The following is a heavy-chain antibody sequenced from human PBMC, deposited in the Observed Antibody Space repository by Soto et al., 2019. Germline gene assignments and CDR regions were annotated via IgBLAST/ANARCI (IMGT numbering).Heavy chain of an antibody. CDR1: GFTFSDHY. CDR2: SKNKADSYTT. D-gene: IGHD3-10*01. J-gene: IGHJ4*02. Sequence: EVQLVESGGGLVQPGGSLRLSCAASGFTFSDHYMDWVRQAPGKGLECVGRSKNKADSYTTEYAASVKGRFTISRDGSKNSLFLQMNSLKTEDTAVYYCTVWGSGNDFGAAWGQGILVTVSS. CDR3: TVWGSGNDFGAA. V-gene: IGHV3-72*01.